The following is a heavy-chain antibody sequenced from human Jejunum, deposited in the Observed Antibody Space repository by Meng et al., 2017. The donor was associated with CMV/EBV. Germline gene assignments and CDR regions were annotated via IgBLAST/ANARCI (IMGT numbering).Heavy chain of an antibody. CDR3: ARENSGYDY. Sequence: VQLQELGPGRVKPSETLFLTCTVFGGSISTYYWTWIRQPAGKGLEWIGRIYTSGSTHYNTSLKSRVTMSVDTSKNQFSLELSSVTAADTSVYYCARENSGYDYWGQGTLVTVSS. D-gene: IGHD5-12*01. CDR1: GGSISTYY. J-gene: IGHJ4*02. V-gene: IGHV4-4*07. CDR2: IYTSGST.